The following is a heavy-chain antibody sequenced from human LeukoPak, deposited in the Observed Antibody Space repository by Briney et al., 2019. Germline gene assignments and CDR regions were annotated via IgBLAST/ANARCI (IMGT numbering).Heavy chain of an antibody. D-gene: IGHD2-15*01. V-gene: IGHV3-7*01. CDR1: GFTFSDYY. J-gene: IGHJ4*02. CDR2: IMEDGSVK. CDR3: ARDKVGGSNDF. Sequence: GGSLRLSCAASGFTFSDYYMSWIRQAPGKGLEWVANIMEDGSVKNYVDSVKGRFTISRDNLKNSLYLYMSSLRVDDTAVYYCARDKVGGSNDFWGQGTLVTVSS.